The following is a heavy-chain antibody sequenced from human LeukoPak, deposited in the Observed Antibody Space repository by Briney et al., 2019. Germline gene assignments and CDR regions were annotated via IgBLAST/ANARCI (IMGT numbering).Heavy chain of an antibody. V-gene: IGHV3-48*02. J-gene: IGHJ1*01. CDR2: ISRPCNTV. CDR3: AREQGRGSTWYPEYFQP. CDR1: GFTFSSYS. D-gene: IGHD6-13*01. Sequence: GGSLRLSCEGSGFTFSSYSMNWVRQAPGKGLEWVSYISRPCNTVYYADSVRGRFAISRDNAKNSLYLQMSSLRDEDTAVYYCAREQGRGSTWYPEYFQPWGQGTLVIVSS.